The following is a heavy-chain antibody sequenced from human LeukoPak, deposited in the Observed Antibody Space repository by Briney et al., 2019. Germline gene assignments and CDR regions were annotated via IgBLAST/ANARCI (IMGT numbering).Heavy chain of an antibody. J-gene: IGHJ4*02. V-gene: IGHV1-2*02. CDR1: GYTFNNYG. CDR2: INPNSGGT. D-gene: IGHD6-19*01. Sequence: ASVKVSCKTSGYTFNNYGITWVRQAPGQGLEWMGWINPNSGGTNSAQKFQGRVTMTRDTSISTAYMELSRLRSDDTAVYYCARVGSDSSGWRRFDYWGQGTLVTVSS. CDR3: ARVGSDSSGWRRFDY.